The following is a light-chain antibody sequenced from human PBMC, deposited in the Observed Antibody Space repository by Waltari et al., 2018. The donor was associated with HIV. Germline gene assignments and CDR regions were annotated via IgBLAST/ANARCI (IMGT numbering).Light chain of an antibody. CDR3: QSYDSSLRGYA. J-gene: IGLJ1*01. Sequence: QSVLTPPPSVSGAPGQRVAISSTGSRSNIGARLAVHWYQQLPGTAPKLLIYANNNRPSGVPDRFSGSKSGTSASLAITGLQAEDEADYYCQSYDSSLRGYAFGTGTKVSVL. V-gene: IGLV1-40*01. CDR2: ANN. CDR1: RSNIGARLA.